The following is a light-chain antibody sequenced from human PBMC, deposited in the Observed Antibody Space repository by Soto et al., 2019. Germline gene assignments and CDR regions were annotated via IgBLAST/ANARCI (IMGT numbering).Light chain of an antibody. J-gene: IGLJ1*01. Sequence: QSVLAQPSSVSGSPGQSITISCTGTSTAVGGYNYVSWYQHHPGKGPKLIIYEVNNRPSGVSDRFSGSKSGNKASLTISNLEAEDESDYYCGSYTSTDTPFVFGTGTKVTLL. CDR2: EVN. V-gene: IGLV2-14*01. CDR1: STAVGGYNY. CDR3: GSYTSTDTPFV.